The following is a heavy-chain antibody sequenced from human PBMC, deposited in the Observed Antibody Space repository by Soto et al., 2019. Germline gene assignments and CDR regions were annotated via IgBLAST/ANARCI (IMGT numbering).Heavy chain of an antibody. Sequence: EVQLVESGGGLVQPGGSLRLSCATSGFTFSSYAMNWVRQAPGKGLEWVSYISASSSPIYYADSVEGRFTISRDNAKNSLYLQMNSLRAEDTAVYYCASGRFGELPDWGQGTLVTVSS. CDR1: GFTFSSYA. D-gene: IGHD3-10*01. CDR3: ASGRFGELPD. J-gene: IGHJ4*02. V-gene: IGHV3-48*01. CDR2: ISASSSPI.